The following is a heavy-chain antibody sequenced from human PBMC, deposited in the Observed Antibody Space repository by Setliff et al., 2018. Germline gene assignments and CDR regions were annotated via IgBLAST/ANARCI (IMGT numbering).Heavy chain of an antibody. D-gene: IGHD3-22*01. J-gene: IGHJ4*02. V-gene: IGHV4-39*07. CDR3: ARYDSSGYSENYYFDY. Sequence: SETLSLTCTVSGGSISTTDYYWGWIRQPPGKGPEWIGCVYYSGNTYYSPSLKSRVAMFVDTSKNQFSLMLYSVTAADTAIYYCARYDSSGYSENYYFDYWGQGTLVTV. CDR2: VYYSGNT. CDR1: GGSISTTDYY.